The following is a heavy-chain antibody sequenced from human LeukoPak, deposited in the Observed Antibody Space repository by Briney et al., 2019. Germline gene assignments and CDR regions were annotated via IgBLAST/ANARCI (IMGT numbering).Heavy chain of an antibody. D-gene: IGHD3-10*01. J-gene: IGHJ3*02. V-gene: IGHV3-11*04. CDR3: ARPARSGIYYPDAFET. Sequence: GGSLRLSCTASGFTFDDYYITWMRQAPGKGLDWVAYMSSSGRATYYADSVKGRFTISRDNAKNSLYLQMDSPKAEDTAMYYCARPARSGIYYPDAFETWGQGTIVTVSS. CDR1: GFTFDDYY. CDR2: MSSSGRAT.